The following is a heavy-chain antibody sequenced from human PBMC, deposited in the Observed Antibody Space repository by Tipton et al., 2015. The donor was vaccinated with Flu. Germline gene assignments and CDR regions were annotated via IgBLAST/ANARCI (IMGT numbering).Heavy chain of an antibody. CDR3: ARDHPPSITVLGEITDYFGMDV. V-gene: IGHV3-11*01. CDR1: GFTFSDDY. CDR2: ISSSGDTI. Sequence: QLVQSGGGLVKPGGYLRLSCAASGFTFSDDYMSWIRRAPGKGLERVSHISSSGDTINYADSVKGRFTISRDNAKKSLYLQMNSLRAEDTAVYYCARDHPPSITVLGEITDYFGMDVWGQGTTVTVSS. D-gene: IGHD3-3*01. J-gene: IGHJ6*02.